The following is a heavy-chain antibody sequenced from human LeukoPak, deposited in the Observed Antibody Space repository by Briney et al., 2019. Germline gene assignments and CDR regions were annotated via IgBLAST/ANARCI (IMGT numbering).Heavy chain of an antibody. CDR2: IYHTGNT. CDR3: ARHGETYSRRWFGP. D-gene: IGHD2-15*01. J-gene: IGHJ5*02. CDR1: GGSISSSSYY. Sequence: SETLSLTCTVSGGSISSSSYYWGWIRQPPGKGPEWIGSIYHTGNTFYNPSLKSRVTISVDTSKNQFSLELKSVTAEDTAVYSCARHGETYSRRWFGPWGQGILVTVSS. V-gene: IGHV4-39*01.